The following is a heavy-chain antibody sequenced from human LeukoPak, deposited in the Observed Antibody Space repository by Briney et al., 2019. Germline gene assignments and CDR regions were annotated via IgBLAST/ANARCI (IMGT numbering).Heavy chain of an antibody. J-gene: IGHJ4*02. CDR2: INSDGSST. Sequence: GGSLRLSCAASGFTFGSYWTHWVRQAPGKGPVWVSRINSDGSSTSYADSVKGRFSISRDNAKNTLYLQMNSLRVEDTAVYWLDYWGQGTLVTVSS. CDR3: DY. V-gene: IGHV3-74*01. CDR1: GFTFGSYW.